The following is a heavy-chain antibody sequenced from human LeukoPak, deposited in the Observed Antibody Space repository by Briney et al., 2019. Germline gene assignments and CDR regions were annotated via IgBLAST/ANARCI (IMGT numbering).Heavy chain of an antibody. CDR1: GGPISSYY. V-gene: IGHV4-59*01. CDR3: ARVNSGYDWARYYYYYYMDV. CDR2: IYYSGST. J-gene: IGHJ6*03. D-gene: IGHD5-12*01. Sequence: SETLSLTCTVSGGPISSYYWSWIRQPPGKGLEWIGYIYYSGSTNYNPSLKSRVTISVDTSKNQFSLKLSSVTAADTAVYYCARVNSGYDWARYYYYYYMDVWGKGTTVTVSS.